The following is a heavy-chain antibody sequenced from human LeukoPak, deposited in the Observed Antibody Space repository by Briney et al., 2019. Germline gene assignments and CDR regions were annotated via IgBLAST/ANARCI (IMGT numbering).Heavy chain of an antibody. V-gene: IGHV3-21*01. CDR2: ISSSSSYI. J-gene: IGHJ4*02. CDR3: ARAADNWVFYYFDY. Sequence: GGSLRLSCAASGFTFCSYSMNWVRQAPGKGLEWVSSISSSSSYIYYADSVKGRFTISRDNAKNSLYLQMNSLRAEDTAVYYCARAADNWVFYYFDYWGQGTLVTVSS. D-gene: IGHD3-16*01. CDR1: GFTFCSYS.